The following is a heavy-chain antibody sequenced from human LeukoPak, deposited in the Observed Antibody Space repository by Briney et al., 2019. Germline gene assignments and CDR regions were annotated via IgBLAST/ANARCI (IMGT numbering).Heavy chain of an antibody. Sequence: GGSLRLSCAASGFTFSTYSMIWVRQAPGKGLEWVSYISGSSGTIYYADSVKDRFTISRDNAKNSLSLQMNSLRAEDTAVYYCARARSISCYTCWYFDLWGRGTLVTVSS. CDR1: GFTFSTYS. D-gene: IGHD2-2*02. J-gene: IGHJ2*01. CDR3: ARARSISCYTCWYFDL. CDR2: ISGSSGTI. V-gene: IGHV3-48*01.